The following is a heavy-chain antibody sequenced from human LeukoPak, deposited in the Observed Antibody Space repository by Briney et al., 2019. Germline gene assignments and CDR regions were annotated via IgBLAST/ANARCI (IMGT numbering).Heavy chain of an antibody. Sequence: PGGSLRLSCAASGFTFSSYSLNWVRQAPGKGLEWVSSISSITTYIYYADSVKGRFTISRDNAKNSLSLQMNSLRAEDTAVYYCARVLRYFDWLYWYFDLWGRGTLVTVSS. J-gene: IGHJ2*01. CDR1: GFTFSSYS. V-gene: IGHV3-21*04. D-gene: IGHD3-9*01. CDR3: ARVLRYFDWLYWYFDL. CDR2: ISSITTYI.